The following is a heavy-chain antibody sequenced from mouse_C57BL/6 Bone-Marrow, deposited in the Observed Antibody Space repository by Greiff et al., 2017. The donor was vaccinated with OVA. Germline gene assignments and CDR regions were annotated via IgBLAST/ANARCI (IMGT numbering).Heavy chain of an antibody. V-gene: IGHV1-58*01. J-gene: IGHJ1*03. CDR3: ARPSHYYGSSVWYFDV. D-gene: IGHD1-1*01. CDR2: IYIGNGYT. CDR1: GYTFTSYG. Sequence: EVQLQQSGAELVRPGSSVKMSCKTSGYTFTSYGINWVKQRPGQGLEWIGYIYIGNGYTEYNEKFKGKATLTSDTSSSTAYMQLSSLTSEDSAIYFCARPSHYYGSSVWYFDVWGTGTTVTVSS.